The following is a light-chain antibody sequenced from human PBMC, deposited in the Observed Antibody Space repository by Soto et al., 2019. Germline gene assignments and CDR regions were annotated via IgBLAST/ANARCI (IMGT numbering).Light chain of an antibody. CDR1: ESIANY. CDR3: QQYESQPFT. CDR2: DAS. J-gene: IGKJ4*01. V-gene: IGKV1-33*01. Sequence: DVQMTQSPSSLSASLGGSVIITCQANESIANYLNWFQQKRGKAPMLLISDASHLEKGVQSRFSGARSGKDSVLAIRSLQAEDVATYYYQQYESQPFTCGGGTKV.